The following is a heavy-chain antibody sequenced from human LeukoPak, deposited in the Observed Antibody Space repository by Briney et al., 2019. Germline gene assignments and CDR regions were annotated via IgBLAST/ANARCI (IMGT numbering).Heavy chain of an antibody. V-gene: IGHV4-59*06. CDR2: IYYSGST. CDR3: ARSDDYGDHYPGTLDY. J-gene: IGHJ4*02. D-gene: IGHD4-17*01. Sequence: SETLSLTCTVSGGSISSYYWSWIRQPPGKGLEWIGYIYYSGSTYYNPSLKSRVTISVDTSKNQFSLKPGSVTAADTAVYYCARSDDYGDHYPGTLDYWGQGTLVTVSS. CDR1: GGSISSYY.